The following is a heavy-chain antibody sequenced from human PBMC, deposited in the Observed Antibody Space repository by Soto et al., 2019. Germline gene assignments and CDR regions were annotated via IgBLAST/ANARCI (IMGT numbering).Heavy chain of an antibody. J-gene: IGHJ4*02. D-gene: IGHD2-15*01. CDR3: ARTAYCSGGSCYSQFSRYYFAY. CDR2: INPSGGST. V-gene: IGHV1-46*03. Sequence: GASVKVSCKASGYTFTSYYMHWVRQAPGQRLEWMGIINPSGGSTSYAQKFQGRVTMTRDTSTSTVYMELSSLRSEDTAVYYCARTAYCSGGSCYSQFSRYYFAYWGQGTLVTVSS. CDR1: GYTFTSYY.